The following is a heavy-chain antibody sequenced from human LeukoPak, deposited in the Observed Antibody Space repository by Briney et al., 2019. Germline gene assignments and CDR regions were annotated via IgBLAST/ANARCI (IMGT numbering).Heavy chain of an antibody. CDR2: ISGSGDNT. D-gene: IGHD3-22*01. CDR3: ARSQMYYYDSSGYAFDY. Sequence: GGSLRLSCAASGYTFTTYALTWVRQAPGKGLEWVSGISGSGDNTYYADSVKGRFTISRDNSKNTLYLQMNSLRAEDTAVYYCARSQMYYYDSSGYAFDYWGQGTLVTVSS. V-gene: IGHV3-23*01. CDR1: GYTFTTYA. J-gene: IGHJ4*02.